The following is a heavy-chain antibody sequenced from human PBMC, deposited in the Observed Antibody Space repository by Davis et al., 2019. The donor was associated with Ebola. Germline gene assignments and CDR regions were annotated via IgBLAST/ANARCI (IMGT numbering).Heavy chain of an antibody. CDR3: ARDYDGKSELES. CDR2: ISHNENRR. D-gene: IGHD3-22*01. J-gene: IGHJ4*02. Sequence: GGSLRLSCAASGFTFSSYSLHWVRHAPGKGLEWVAMISHNENRRYYVDSVQGRFTISRDNSKNTVYLEMNSLRAEDTAVYYCARDYDGKSELESWGQGTLVTVSS. CDR1: GFTFSSYS. V-gene: IGHV3-30*03.